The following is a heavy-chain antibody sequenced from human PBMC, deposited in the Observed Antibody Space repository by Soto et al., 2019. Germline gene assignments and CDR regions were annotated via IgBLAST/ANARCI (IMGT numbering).Heavy chain of an antibody. V-gene: IGHV3-23*01. D-gene: IGHD3-10*01. CDR1: GFIFSSYS. J-gene: IGHJ4*02. CDR3: AKRDSGSGRSPPLIDY. CDR2: VGGSGDNT. Sequence: GGSLRLSCAASGFIFSSYSMNWVRQAPGKGLEWVSTVGGSGDNTFYADSVKGRFTISRDNSKNTLYLQMNSLRAEDTAVYFCAKRDSGSGRSPPLIDYWGQGTLVTVSS.